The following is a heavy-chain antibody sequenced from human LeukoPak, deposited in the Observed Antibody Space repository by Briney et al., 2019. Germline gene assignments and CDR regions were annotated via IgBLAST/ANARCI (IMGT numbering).Heavy chain of an antibody. CDR2: IKQDASEK. CDR3: ARVGHGDYVDFDY. J-gene: IGHJ4*02. D-gene: IGHD4-17*01. Sequence: GGSLRLSCAASGFTFSNFWMSCVRQAPGKGLEWVANIKQDASEKYYVDSVKGRFSISRDKARTSLFLQMNSLRAEDTAVYYCARVGHGDYVDFDYWGQGTLVTVSS. CDR1: GFTFSNFW. V-gene: IGHV3-7*01.